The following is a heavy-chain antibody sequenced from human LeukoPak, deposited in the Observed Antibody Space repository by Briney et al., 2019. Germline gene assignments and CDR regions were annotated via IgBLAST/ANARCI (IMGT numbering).Heavy chain of an antibody. D-gene: IGHD3-3*01. Sequence: ASVKVSCKASGYTFTGYYMHWVRQAPGQGLEWMGWINPNSGGTNYAQKFQGRVTMTRDTSISTAYMELSRLRSDDTAVYYCARDIKNYDFWSGSPSVYYYYMDVWGKGTTVTVSS. CDR1: GYTFTGYY. J-gene: IGHJ6*03. V-gene: IGHV1-2*02. CDR3: ARDIKNYDFWSGSPSVYYYYMDV. CDR2: INPNSGGT.